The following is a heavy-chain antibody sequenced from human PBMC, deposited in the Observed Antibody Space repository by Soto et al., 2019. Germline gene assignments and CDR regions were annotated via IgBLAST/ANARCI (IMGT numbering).Heavy chain of an antibody. CDR1: GFTYESYA. J-gene: IGHJ4*02. Sequence: EVQLLESGGGLVQPGGSLRLSCAASGFTYESYAMSWVRQAPGKGLEWVSGINSGGTVAHYADSVKGRFAIPRDNSKNTLSLEMNSLRADDTGLYYCAISTGGFGGFFVVPSDYWGQGTLVTVSS. CDR3: AISTGGFGGFFVVPSDY. V-gene: IGHV3-23*01. D-gene: IGHD3-16*02. CDR2: INSGGTVA.